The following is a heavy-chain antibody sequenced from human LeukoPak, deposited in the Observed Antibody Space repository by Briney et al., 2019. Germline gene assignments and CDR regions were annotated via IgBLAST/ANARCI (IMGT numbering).Heavy chain of an antibody. Sequence: PGGSLRLSCAASGFTFDDYAMHWVRHAPGKGLEWVSGISWNSGSIGYADSVKGRFTISRDNAKNSLYLQMNSLRAEDTALYYCAKATYSSGWYSSGAFDIWGQGTMVTVSS. CDR3: AKATYSSGWYSSGAFDI. CDR2: ISWNSGSI. D-gene: IGHD6-19*01. CDR1: GFTFDDYA. J-gene: IGHJ3*02. V-gene: IGHV3-9*01.